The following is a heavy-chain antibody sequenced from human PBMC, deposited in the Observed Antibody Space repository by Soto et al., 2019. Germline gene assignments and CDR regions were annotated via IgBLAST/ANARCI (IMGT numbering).Heavy chain of an antibody. CDR2: LSDSDDSA. CDR3: VKDLFHFHSCCNLAAGCFFDL. D-gene: IGHD2-15*01. V-gene: IGHV3-23*01. J-gene: IGHJ4*02. Sequence: GGSLRLSCAASGFTFRNYAMSWVRQAPGKGLEWVSVLSDSDDSASYADSVKGRFTISRDNSQNTLYLQMHSLRAEDTAIYYCVKDLFHFHSCCNLAAGCFFDLRGPGTLVTVSS. CDR1: GFTFRNYA.